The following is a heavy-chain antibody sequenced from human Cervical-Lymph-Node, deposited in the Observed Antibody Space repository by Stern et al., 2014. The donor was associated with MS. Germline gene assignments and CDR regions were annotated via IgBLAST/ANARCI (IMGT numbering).Heavy chain of an antibody. CDR1: GYTFTSYG. CDR3: ARVDSSGYYKDAFDI. CDR2: ISAYNGNT. D-gene: IGHD3-22*01. J-gene: IGHJ3*02. Sequence: VQLVESGAEVKKPGASVKVSCKASGYTFTSYGISWVRQAPGPGLEWMGWISAYNGNTNYAQKLQGRVTMTTDTSTSTAYMELRSLRSDDTAVYYCARVDSSGYYKDAFDIWGQGTMVTVSS. V-gene: IGHV1-18*01.